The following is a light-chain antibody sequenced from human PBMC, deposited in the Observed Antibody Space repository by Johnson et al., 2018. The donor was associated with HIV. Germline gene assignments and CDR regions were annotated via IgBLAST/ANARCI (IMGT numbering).Light chain of an antibody. CDR3: GTWDSSLSAYV. CDR2: DNN. CDR1: SSNIGNNY. Sequence: QLVLTQPPSVSAAPGQKVTISCSGSSSNIGNNYVSWYQQLPGTAPKVLIYDNNKRPSGIPDRFSGSKSGTSATLGITGLQTVDEADYYCGTWDSSLSAYVFGTGTKVTVL. J-gene: IGLJ1*01. V-gene: IGLV1-51*01.